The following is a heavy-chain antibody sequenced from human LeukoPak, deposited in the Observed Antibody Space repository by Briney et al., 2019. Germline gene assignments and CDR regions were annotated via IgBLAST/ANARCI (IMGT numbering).Heavy chain of an antibody. CDR1: GFTFSTHS. V-gene: IGHV3-21*01. D-gene: IGHD6-19*01. CDR3: ARDSTGWSRDY. Sequence: TGGSLRLSCAASGFTFSTHSLSWVRQAPGKGLEWVSTITSGGVPYYAASAKGRFTISRDNAKNSLYLQMNSLRVEDTAVLYCARDSTGWSRDYWGQGTLVVVS. CDR2: ITSGGVP. J-gene: IGHJ4*02.